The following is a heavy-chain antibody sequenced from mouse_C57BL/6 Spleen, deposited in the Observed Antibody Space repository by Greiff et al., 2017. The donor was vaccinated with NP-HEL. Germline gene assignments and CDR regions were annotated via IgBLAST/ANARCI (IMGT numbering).Heavy chain of an antibody. V-gene: IGHV1-15*01. J-gene: IGHJ2*01. CDR1: GYTFTDYE. CDR3: TRDGSPYYFDY. Sequence: VQLQQSGAELVRPGASVTLSCKASGYTFTDYEMHWVKQTPVHGLEWIGAIDPETGGTAYNQKFKGKAILTADKSSSTAYMELRSLTSEDSAVYYCTRDGSPYYFDYWGQGTTLTVSS. D-gene: IGHD1-1*01. CDR2: IDPETGGT.